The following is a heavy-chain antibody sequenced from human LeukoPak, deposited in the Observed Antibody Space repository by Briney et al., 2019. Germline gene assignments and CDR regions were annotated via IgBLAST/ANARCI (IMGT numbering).Heavy chain of an antibody. CDR1: GFTFSSFW. Sequence: GGSLRLSCAASGFTFSSFWMTWVRQAPGKGLEWVANIKEDGSEKYYVDSVKGRFTISRENAENSLYLQMNSLRAEDTAVYYCARGGYYSVYWGQGTLVTVSS. V-gene: IGHV3-7*05. CDR3: ARGGYYSVY. J-gene: IGHJ4*02. D-gene: IGHD3-3*01. CDR2: IKEDGSEK.